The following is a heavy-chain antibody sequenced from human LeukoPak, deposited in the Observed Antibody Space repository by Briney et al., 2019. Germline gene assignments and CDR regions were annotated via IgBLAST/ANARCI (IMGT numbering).Heavy chain of an antibody. CDR2: LSHSGST. CDR1: GYSISSDYY. J-gene: IGHJ6*03. D-gene: IGHD3-10*01. CDR3: AGRLGELFDSYYYYMDV. Sequence: PSETLSLTCTVSGYSISSDYYWGWIRQPPGKGLEWIASLSHSGSTYYNPSLKSRVTISVDTSKNQFSLKLSSVTAADTAVYYCAGRLGELFDSYYYYMDVWGKGTTVTISS. V-gene: IGHV4-38-2*02.